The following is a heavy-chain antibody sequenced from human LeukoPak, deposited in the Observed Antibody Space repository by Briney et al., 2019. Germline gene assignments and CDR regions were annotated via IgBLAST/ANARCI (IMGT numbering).Heavy chain of an antibody. V-gene: IGHV3-23*01. D-gene: IGHD1-1*01. CDR3: AGAWT. CDR1: GFTFRRYD. CDR2: ISGRGDSI. Sequence: GGSLRLSCTASGFTFRRYDMSWVRQAPGKGLEWVSDISGRGDSIFYADSVKGRFTISRDNSRNTAYLQMNTLRVEDTALYYCAGAWTWGQGTLVTVSS. J-gene: IGHJ4*02.